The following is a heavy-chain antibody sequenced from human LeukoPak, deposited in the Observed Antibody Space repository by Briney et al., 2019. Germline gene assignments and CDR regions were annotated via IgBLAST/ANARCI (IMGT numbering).Heavy chain of an antibody. V-gene: IGHV4-4*07. CDR2: IHTSENT. Sequence: SETLSLTCTVPGGYIGSYYWSWIRQPAGKGLEWIGRIHTSENTDYNPSLKSRVTMSVDMSTSQFSLRLTSVTAADTAVYYCAREGDYGDYSKSFYYMDVWGKGTTVTVSS. J-gene: IGHJ6*03. CDR1: GGYIGSYY. D-gene: IGHD4-17*01. CDR3: AREGDYGDYSKSFYYMDV.